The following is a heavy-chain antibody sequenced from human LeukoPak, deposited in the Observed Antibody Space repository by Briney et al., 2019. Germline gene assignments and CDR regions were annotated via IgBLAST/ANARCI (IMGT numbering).Heavy chain of an antibody. D-gene: IGHD3-10*01. Sequence: PSQTLSLTCTVSGGSISSGGYYWSWIRQHPGKGLEWIGYIYYSGSTYYNPSLKSRVTISVDTSKSQFSLKLSSVTAADTAVYYCARDLLRYGSGSYRANWFDPWGQGTLVTVSS. CDR1: GGSISSGGYY. J-gene: IGHJ5*02. CDR2: IYYSGST. V-gene: IGHV4-31*03. CDR3: ARDLLRYGSGSYRANWFDP.